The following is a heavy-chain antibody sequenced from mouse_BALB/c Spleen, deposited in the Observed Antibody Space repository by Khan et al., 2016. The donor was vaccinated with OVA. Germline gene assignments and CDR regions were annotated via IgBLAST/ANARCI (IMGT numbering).Heavy chain of an antibody. D-gene: IGHD4-1*01. V-gene: IGHV5-6*01. J-gene: IGHJ3*01. CDR1: GFTFSSYG. CDR3: ASHLTGSFAY. CDR2: INSAGDYT. Sequence: EVELVESGGDLVKPGGSLKLSCAASGFTFSSYGMSWVRQTPDKRLEWVATINSAGDYTYYPDNVKGRFTISRDNAKNTLYLQMSSLKSEDTAMFYCASHLTGSFAYGGQGTLVTVSA.